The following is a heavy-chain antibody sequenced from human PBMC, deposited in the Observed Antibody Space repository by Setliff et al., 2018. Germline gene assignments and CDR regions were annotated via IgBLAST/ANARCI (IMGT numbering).Heavy chain of an antibody. V-gene: IGHV4-31*03. Sequence: SETLSLTCTVSGGSISSGGYCWSWIRQHPGKGLEWIGYIYYSGSTYYNPSLKSRVTISVDTSKNQFSLKLGSVTAADTAVYYCARLPGYCNGGNCYGYYTFDIWGQGTMVTVSS. J-gene: IGHJ3*02. CDR2: IYYSGST. CDR3: ARLPGYCNGGNCYGYYTFDI. CDR1: GGSISSGGYC. D-gene: IGHD2-15*01.